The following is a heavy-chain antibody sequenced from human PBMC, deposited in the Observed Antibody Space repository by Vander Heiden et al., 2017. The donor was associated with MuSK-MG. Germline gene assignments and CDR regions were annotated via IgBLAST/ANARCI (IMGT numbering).Heavy chain of an antibody. CDR3: AKVLQMGSSGWLYYYGMDV. V-gene: IGHV3-23*01. Sequence: EVQLLESGGGLVQPGGSLRLSCAASGFTFSSYAMSWVPQAPGKGLEWVSAISGSGGSTYYADSVKGRFTISRDNSKNTLYLQMNSLRAEDTAVYYCAKVLQMGSSGWLYYYGMDVWGQGTTVTVSS. CDR2: ISGSGGST. D-gene: IGHD6-19*01. CDR1: GFTFSSYA. J-gene: IGHJ6*02.